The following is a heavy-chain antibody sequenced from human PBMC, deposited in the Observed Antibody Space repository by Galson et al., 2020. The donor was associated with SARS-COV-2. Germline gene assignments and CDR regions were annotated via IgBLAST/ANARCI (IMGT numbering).Heavy chain of an antibody. CDR1: GFTFSSYA. Sequence: GGPLRLSCAASGFTFSSYAMSWVRQAPGKGLEWVADITGSGRTIKYADSVKGRFNISRDNSKNMLWLQMNSLGDEDTAVYYCAKDQIIGDDRLCLDYWGQGALVTVSS. CDR3: AKDQIIGDDRLCLDY. V-gene: IGHV3-23*01. CDR2: ITGSGRTI. J-gene: IGHJ4*02. D-gene: IGHD7-27*01.